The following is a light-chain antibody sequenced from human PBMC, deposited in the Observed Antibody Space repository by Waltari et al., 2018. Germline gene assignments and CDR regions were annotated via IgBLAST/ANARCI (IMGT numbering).Light chain of an antibody. V-gene: IGKV4-1*01. Sequence: DIVMTQSPDSLAVSLGETATISCKSSHGLSFTSKNKNYLAWYQQKPGQPPKLLLYWSSTRESGVPDRFSGRGSGTDFTLTIFSLQAEDVAVYYCQQYYNTPYTFGRGTKVEI. CDR1: HGLSFTSKNKNY. J-gene: IGKJ2*01. CDR2: WSS. CDR3: QQYYNTPYT.